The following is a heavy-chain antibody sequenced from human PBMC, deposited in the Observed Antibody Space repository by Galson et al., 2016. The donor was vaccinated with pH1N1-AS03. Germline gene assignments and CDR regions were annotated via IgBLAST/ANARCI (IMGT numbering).Heavy chain of an antibody. J-gene: IGHJ6*02. V-gene: IGHV4-4*07. CDR3: ARHYAWYYDFRLDV. D-gene: IGHD3/OR15-3a*01. CDR2: MDPTGRR. Sequence: TLSLTCRVSGGSLSGYFWTWIRQPAGKGLEWIGRMDPTGRRNYKSSLESRVSMSVDTSKNQLSLILNSVTAADTAVYFCARHYAWYYDFRLDVWGRGTTVTVSS. CDR1: GGSLSGYF.